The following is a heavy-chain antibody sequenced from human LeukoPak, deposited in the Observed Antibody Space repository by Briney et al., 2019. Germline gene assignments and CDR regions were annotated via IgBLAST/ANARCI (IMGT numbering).Heavy chain of an antibody. V-gene: IGHV1-2*06. Sequence: GASVKVSCKASGSTFSSYDINWVRQATGQGLEWMGRINPNSGGTNYAQKFQGRVTMTRDTSISTAYMELSRLRSDDTAVYYCARVDYSSGFQNDYWGQGTLVTVSS. CDR3: ARVDYSSGFQNDY. CDR1: GSTFSSYD. D-gene: IGHD6-19*01. J-gene: IGHJ4*02. CDR2: INPNSGGT.